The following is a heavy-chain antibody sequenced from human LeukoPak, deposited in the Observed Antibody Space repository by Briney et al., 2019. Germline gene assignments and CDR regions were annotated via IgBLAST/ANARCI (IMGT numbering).Heavy chain of an antibody. CDR2: IYYSGST. Sequence: SETLSLTCIVSGGSVSSSSYYWGWIRQPPGKGLEWIGSIYYSGSTYYNPSLKSRVTTSVDTSKNQFSLKLSSVTAADTAVYHCARQFSYWGQGTLVTVSS. V-gene: IGHV4-39*01. CDR3: ARQFSY. J-gene: IGHJ4*02. CDR1: GGSVSSSSYY.